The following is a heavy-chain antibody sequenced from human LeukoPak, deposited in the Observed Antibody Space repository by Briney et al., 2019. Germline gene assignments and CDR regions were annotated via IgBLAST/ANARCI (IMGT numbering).Heavy chain of an antibody. CDR3: ARGDNFVFGP. J-gene: IGHJ5*02. V-gene: IGHV4-31*03. D-gene: IGHD3-9*01. CDR2: IYHSGRS. Sequence: TASETLSLTCTVSGDSISNGVKYWSWIRQHPGRGLEWIGYIYHSGRSYYNPSLKSRITMSVDTSKNQFSLNLSSVTAADTAVYYCARGDNFVFGPWGQGTLVTVSS. CDR1: GDSISNGVKY.